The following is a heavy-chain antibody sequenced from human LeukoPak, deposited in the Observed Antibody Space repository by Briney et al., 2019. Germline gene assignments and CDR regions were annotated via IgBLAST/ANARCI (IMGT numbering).Heavy chain of an antibody. V-gene: IGHV4-4*02. J-gene: IGHJ4*02. Sequence: SETLSLTCAVSGVSISSSEWWIWVRQPPGQGLEWIGEIHRDGRTRYNPSLKSRVTMSMDYSKNQFSLSVTSVTAADTAIYYCGKTDIYFNPIDYWGPGSLVTVSS. CDR1: GVSISSSEW. CDR3: GKTDIYFNPIDY. D-gene: IGHD3-9*01. CDR2: IHRDGRT.